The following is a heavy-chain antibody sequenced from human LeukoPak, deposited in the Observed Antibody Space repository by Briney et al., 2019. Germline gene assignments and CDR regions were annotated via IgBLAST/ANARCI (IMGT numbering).Heavy chain of an antibody. D-gene: IGHD1-26*01. CDR2: IKQDGSEK. Sequence: GGSLRLSCAASGLTFSSYWMSWVRQAPGKGLEWVANIKQDGSEKYYVDSVKGRFTISRDNAKNSLYLQMNSLRAEDTAVYYCARDLGGPIWYYYGMDVWGQGTTVTVSS. J-gene: IGHJ6*02. V-gene: IGHV3-7*01. CDR3: ARDLGGPIWYYYGMDV. CDR1: GLTFSSYW.